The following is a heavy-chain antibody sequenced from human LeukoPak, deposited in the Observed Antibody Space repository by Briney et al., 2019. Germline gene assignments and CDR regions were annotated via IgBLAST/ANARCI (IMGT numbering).Heavy chain of an antibody. D-gene: IGHD2-2*01. Sequence: PGRSLRLSCAASGFTFSSYGMHGVSQARGKGLEWGAVISYDGSNKYYADSVKGRFTISRDNSNNPLYLQMNSLTAEDTAVYYCAKDYCSSTSCPNYWGQGTLVTVSS. V-gene: IGHV3-30*18. CDR1: GFTFSSYG. J-gene: IGHJ4*02. CDR2: ISYDGSNK. CDR3: AKDYCSSTSCPNY.